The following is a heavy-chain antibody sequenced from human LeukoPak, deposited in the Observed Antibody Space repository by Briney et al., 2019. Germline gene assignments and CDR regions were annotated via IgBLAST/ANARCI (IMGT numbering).Heavy chain of an antibody. CDR3: ARKHVVPAASVFWFDP. D-gene: IGHD2-2*01. V-gene: IGHV1-18*01. CDR1: GYTFTSYG. Sequence: GASVKVSCKASGYTFTSYGISWVRQAPGQGLEWMGWISAYNVNANFAQKLQGRVTMTTDTSTNTAYMELRSLRSEDTAVYYCARKHVVPAASVFWFDPWGQGTLVTVSS. CDR2: ISAYNVNA. J-gene: IGHJ5*02.